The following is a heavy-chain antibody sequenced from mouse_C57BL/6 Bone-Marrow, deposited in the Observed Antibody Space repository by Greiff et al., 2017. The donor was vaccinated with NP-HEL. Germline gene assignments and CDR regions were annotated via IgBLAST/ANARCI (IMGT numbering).Heavy chain of an antibody. D-gene: IGHD1-1*01. V-gene: IGHV1-7*01. CDR1: GYTFTSYW. CDR3: AREYYGSKPFFDY. J-gene: IGHJ2*01. CDR2: INPSSDYT. Sequence: QVQLQQSGAELAKPGASVKLSCKASGYTFTSYWMHWVKQRPGQGLEWIGYINPSSDYTKYNQKFKDKATLTADKSSSTAYMQLSSLTYEDSAVYYCAREYYGSKPFFDYWGQGTTLTVSS.